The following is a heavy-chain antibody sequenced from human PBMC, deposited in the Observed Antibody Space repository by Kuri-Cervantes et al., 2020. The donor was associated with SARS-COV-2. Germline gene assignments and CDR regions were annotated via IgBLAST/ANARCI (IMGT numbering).Heavy chain of an antibody. CDR2: IIPIFGTA. D-gene: IGHD4-17*01. Sequence: SVKVSCKASGGTFSSYAISWVRQAPGQGLEWMGGIIPIFGTANYAQKFQGRDTITADESTSTAYMELSSLRSEDTAVYYCASRDYGDHYFGSYWGQGTLVTVSS. CDR1: GGTFSSYA. V-gene: IGHV1-69*13. CDR3: ASRDYGDHYFGSY. J-gene: IGHJ4*02.